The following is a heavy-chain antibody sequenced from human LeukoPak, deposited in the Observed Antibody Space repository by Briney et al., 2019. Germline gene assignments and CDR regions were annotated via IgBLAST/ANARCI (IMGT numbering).Heavy chain of an antibody. D-gene: IGHD4-17*01. V-gene: IGHV3-7*01. CDR2: IKQDGSEK. CDR3: ARDKYGAYFDS. Sequence: GGSLRLSCAASGFTFSSYWMDWVRQAPGKGLEWVANIKQDGSEKYYVDSVKGRFTISRDNAKNSLYLQMHSLRVEDTAVYYCARDKYGAYFDSWGQGTLVTVSS. J-gene: IGHJ4*02. CDR1: GFTFSSYW.